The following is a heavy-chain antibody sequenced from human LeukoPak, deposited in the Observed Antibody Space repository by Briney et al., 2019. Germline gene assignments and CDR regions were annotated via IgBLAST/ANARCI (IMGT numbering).Heavy chain of an antibody. D-gene: IGHD6-13*01. V-gene: IGHV3-21*04. CDR2: MSGSGSST. CDR1: GFTFSSYS. J-gene: IGHJ4*02. CDR3: ARGPGIAAAVSRGGGYYFDY. Sequence: GGSLRLSCAASGFTFSSYSMNWVRQAPGKGLEWVSSMSGSGSSTYYADSVKGRFTISRDNAKNSLYLQMNSLRAEDTAVYYCARGPGIAAAVSRGGGYYFDYWGQGTLVTVSS.